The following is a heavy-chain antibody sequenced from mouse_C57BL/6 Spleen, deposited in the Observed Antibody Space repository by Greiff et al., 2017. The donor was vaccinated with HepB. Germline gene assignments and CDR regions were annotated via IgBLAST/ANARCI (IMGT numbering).Heavy chain of an antibody. CDR3: ARHEGGYFDV. J-gene: IGHJ1*03. V-gene: IGHV5-12*01. Sequence: EVQRVESGGGLVQPGGSLKLSCAASGFTFSDYYMYWVRQTPEKRLEWVAYISNGGGSTYYPDTVKGRFTISRDNAKNTLYLQMSRLKSEDTAMYYCARHEGGYFDVWGTGTTVTVSS. CDR1: GFTFSDYY. CDR2: ISNGGGST.